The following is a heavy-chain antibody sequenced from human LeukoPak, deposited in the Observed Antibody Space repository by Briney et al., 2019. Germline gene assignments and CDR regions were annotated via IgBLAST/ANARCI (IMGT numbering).Heavy chain of an antibody. CDR3: AKWKYSNSGIDDY. CDR2: ISGSGDNT. CDR1: GFTFSSYA. V-gene: IGHV3-23*01. J-gene: IGHJ4*02. Sequence: GGSLRLSCAASGFTFSSYAMSWVRQVPGKGLEWVSVISGSGDNTYYADSVKGRFTISRDNPKNMLYLQMNSLRAEDTAVYYCAKWKYSNSGIDDYWGQGTLVTVSS. D-gene: IGHD6-6*01.